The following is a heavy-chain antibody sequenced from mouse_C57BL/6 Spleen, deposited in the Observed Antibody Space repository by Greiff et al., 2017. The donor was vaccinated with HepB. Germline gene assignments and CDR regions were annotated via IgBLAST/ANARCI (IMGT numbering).Heavy chain of an antibody. CDR3: ASYSNDWYFDV. D-gene: IGHD2-5*01. V-gene: IGHV2-9-1*01. J-gene: IGHJ1*03. CDR1: GFSLTSYA. CDR2: IWTGGGT. Sequence: VKLVESGPGLVAPSQSLSITCTVSGFSLTSYAISWVRQPPGKGLEWLGVIWTGGGTNYNSALKSRLSISNNNSKSQVFLKMNSLQTDDTARYYCASYSNDWYFDVWGTGTTVTVSS.